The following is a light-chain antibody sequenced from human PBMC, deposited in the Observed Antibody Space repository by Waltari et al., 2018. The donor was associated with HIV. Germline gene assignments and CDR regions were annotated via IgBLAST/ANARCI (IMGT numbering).Light chain of an antibody. V-gene: IGKV4-1*01. Sequence: DLVMTQSPDSLAVSLGERATINCKSSQCVLYSSSNKNYLAWYQPKPGQPPKLLIYWASTRESGVPDRFSGSGSGTEFTLTISSLQAEDVAVYYCQQYYSTWWTFGQGTKVEIK. J-gene: IGKJ1*01. CDR3: QQYYSTWWT. CDR2: WAS. CDR1: QCVLYSSSNKNY.